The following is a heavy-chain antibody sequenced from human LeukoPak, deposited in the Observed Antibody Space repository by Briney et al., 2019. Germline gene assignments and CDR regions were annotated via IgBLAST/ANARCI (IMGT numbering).Heavy chain of an antibody. CDR3: ASTEQQLVPPDYYYYYMDV. CDR1: GGTFSSYA. J-gene: IGHJ6*03. Sequence: ASVKVSCKASGGTFSSYAISWVRQAPGQGLEWMGGIIPIFGTANYAQKFQGRVTITADKSTSTAYMELSSLRSEDTAVYYCASTEQQLVPPDYYYYYMDVWGKGTTVTVSS. D-gene: IGHD6-13*01. V-gene: IGHV1-69*06. CDR2: IIPIFGTA.